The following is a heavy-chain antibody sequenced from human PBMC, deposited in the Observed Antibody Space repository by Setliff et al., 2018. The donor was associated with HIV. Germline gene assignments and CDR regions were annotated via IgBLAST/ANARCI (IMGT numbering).Heavy chain of an antibody. Sequence: GGSLRLSCAASGFTFSSYSMNWVRQTPGKGLEWVSYISSSDTTIYYADSVKGRFTISRDKAKNSLYLQRSSLRAEDTAVYYCARDSSRGYLDWLSLKYYYGMDFWGQVTTVTVSS. CDR1: GFTFSSYS. V-gene: IGHV3-48*01. D-gene: IGHD3-9*01. J-gene: IGHJ6*02. CDR2: ISSSDTTI. CDR3: ARDSSRGYLDWLSLKYYYGMDF.